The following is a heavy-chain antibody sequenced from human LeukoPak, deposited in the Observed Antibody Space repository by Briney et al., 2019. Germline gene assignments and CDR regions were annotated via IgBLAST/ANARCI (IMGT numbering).Heavy chain of an antibody. CDR2: INPNSGGT. J-gene: IGHJ3*02. D-gene: IGHD3-3*01. V-gene: IGHV1-2*02. CDR3: ARVQYDFWSGYHSNDAFDI. Sequence: RASVKVSCKASGYTFTGYYMHWVRQAPGQWLEWMGWINPNSGGTNYAQKFQGRVTMTRDTSISTAYMELSRLRSDDTAVYYCARVQYDFWSGYHSNDAFDIWGQGTMVTVSS. CDR1: GYTFTGYY.